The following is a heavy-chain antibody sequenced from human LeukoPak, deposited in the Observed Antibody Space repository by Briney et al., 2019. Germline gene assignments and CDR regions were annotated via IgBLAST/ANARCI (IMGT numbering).Heavy chain of an antibody. V-gene: IGHV3-7*01. Sequence: AGGSLRLSCAASGFTFTSYWMTWVRQAPGKGLEWVANINKDGSEKNYVDSVKGRFTTSRDNAKNSLYLHMNSLRAEDTAIYYCARPYYYSSGSHPFWGQGTLVTVSS. CDR2: INKDGSEK. CDR1: GFTFTSYW. D-gene: IGHD3-10*01. CDR3: ARPYYYSSGSHPF. J-gene: IGHJ4*02.